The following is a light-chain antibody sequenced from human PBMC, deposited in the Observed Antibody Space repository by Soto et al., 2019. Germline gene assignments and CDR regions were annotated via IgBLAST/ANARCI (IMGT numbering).Light chain of an antibody. V-gene: IGKV3-20*01. CDR2: GAS. CDR3: QQYGSSSWT. J-gene: IGKJ1*01. CDR1: QSVSSTY. Sequence: EIVLTQSPGTLSLSPGERATLSCRASQSVSSTYLAWYQQQPGQAPRLLIYGASNRATGIPDRFSGSGSGTDFTLTISRLEPEDFAVYYCQQYGSSSWTFGQGPKVDIK.